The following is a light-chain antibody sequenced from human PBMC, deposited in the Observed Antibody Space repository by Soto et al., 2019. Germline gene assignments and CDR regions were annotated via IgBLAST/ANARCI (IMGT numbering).Light chain of an antibody. CDR1: QSVRSH. Sequence: EVLMSQSPATLSVTTGERATLSCRASQSVRSHLAWYQQNPGQAPRLLIYDASTRATDIPTRFSGSGSGTEFTLTISILEPDDVAVYYWQQRSHWSTFGQVGRLEI. CDR3: QQRSHWST. V-gene: IGKV3-11*01. J-gene: IGKJ5*01. CDR2: DAS.